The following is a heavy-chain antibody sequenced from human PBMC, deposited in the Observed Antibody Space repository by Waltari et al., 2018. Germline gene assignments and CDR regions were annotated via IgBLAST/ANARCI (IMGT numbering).Heavy chain of an antibody. Sequence: EVQLVQSGAEVKKPGATVKISCKASGYTFTDYYMHWVQQAPGKGLEWMGRVGPEDGETIYAEKFQGRFTITADTSTDTAYMGLSSLRSEDTAVYYCASASSGSGPTYYYYMDVWGKGTTVTISS. CDR2: VGPEDGET. V-gene: IGHV1-69-2*01. CDR3: ASASSGSGPTYYYYMDV. J-gene: IGHJ6*03. CDR1: GYTFTDYY. D-gene: IGHD3-10*01.